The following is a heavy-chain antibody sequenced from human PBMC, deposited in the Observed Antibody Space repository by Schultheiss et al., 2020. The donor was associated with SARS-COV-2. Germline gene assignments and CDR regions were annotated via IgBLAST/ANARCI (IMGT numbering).Heavy chain of an antibody. Sequence: GGSLRLSCAASGFTFSSYSMNWVRQAPGKGLEWVSYISSSSSTIYYADSVKGRFTISRDNAKNSLYLQMNSLRDEDTAVYYCAREPSWSQYYYGMDVWGQGTTVTVSS. V-gene: IGHV3-48*02. D-gene: IGHD3-3*01. CDR3: AREPSWSQYYYGMDV. J-gene: IGHJ6*02. CDR1: GFTFSSYS. CDR2: ISSSSSTI.